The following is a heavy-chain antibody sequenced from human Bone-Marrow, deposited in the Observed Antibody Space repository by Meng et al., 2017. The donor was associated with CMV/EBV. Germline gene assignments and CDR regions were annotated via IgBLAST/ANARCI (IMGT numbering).Heavy chain of an antibody. Sequence: ASVKVSCKASGYTFTSYDINWLRQACGEGLEWLGWMNPNSGNAGYAQKFQGKVTMTRDTSISTAYMELTSLTSEDTAVYFCVRVAARGVRGSWGQGTLVTVSS. J-gene: IGHJ5*02. CDR2: MNPNSGNA. D-gene: IGHD3-10*01. V-gene: IGHV1-8*01. CDR3: VRVAARGVRGS. CDR1: GYTFTSYD.